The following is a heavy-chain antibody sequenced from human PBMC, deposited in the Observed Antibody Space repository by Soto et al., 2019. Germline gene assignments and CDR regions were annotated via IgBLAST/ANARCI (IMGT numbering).Heavy chain of an antibody. CDR2: IYSSGST. J-gene: IGHJ4*02. D-gene: IGHD5-18*01. CDR3: ARDEGGYSYGISFDY. CDR1: GGSISSYY. Sequence: SETLSLTCTVSGGSISSYYWNWIRQPAGKGLEWIGRIYSSGSTIYNPSFNSRVTMSVDTSKNQFSLKLSSVTAADTAVYYCARDEGGYSYGISFDYWGRGTLVTSPQ. V-gene: IGHV4-4*07.